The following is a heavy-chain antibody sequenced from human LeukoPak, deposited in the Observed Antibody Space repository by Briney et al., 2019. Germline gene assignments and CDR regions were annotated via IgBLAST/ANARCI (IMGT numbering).Heavy chain of an antibody. D-gene: IGHD2/OR15-2a*01. CDR3: AKYGQYNCDY. CDR2: IQYTGNT. Sequence: SETLSLLCTVSGVSLSSSYWSWIRQPPGKGLEWIGYIQYTGNTNHNPSRKHRDTITLHTYKKHYSLKLSSVAAADTAIYCCAKYGQYNCDYWGQRTLVTVPS. CDR1: GVSLSSSY. J-gene: IGHJ4*02. V-gene: IGHV4-59*01.